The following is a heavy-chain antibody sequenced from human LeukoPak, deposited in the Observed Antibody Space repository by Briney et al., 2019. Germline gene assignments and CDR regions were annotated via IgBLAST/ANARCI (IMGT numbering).Heavy chain of an antibody. D-gene: IGHD1-1*01. Sequence: PGGSLTLSCAASGFTFSSYWISWVRQAPGKGREWVANIKQDGSEKYYVDSVKGRFTISRDNAKNSLYLQMNSLRAEDTAVYYCARDGTGTGAFDIWGQGTMATVSS. V-gene: IGHV3-7*01. CDR3: ARDGTGTGAFDI. CDR2: IKQDGSEK. CDR1: GFTFSSYW. J-gene: IGHJ3*02.